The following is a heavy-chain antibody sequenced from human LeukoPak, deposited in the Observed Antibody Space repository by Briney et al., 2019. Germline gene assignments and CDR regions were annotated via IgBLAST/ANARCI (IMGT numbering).Heavy chain of an antibody. J-gene: IGHJ4*02. CDR3: ARQTVVTAPYFDY. CDR2: INHSGST. Sequence: PSETLSLTYAVYGGSFSGYYWSCIRQPPGKGLEWIGEINHSGSTNYNPSLKTRVTTSVDTSKNQFSLKLSSVTAADTAVYYCARQTVVTAPYFDYWGQGTQVTVSS. V-gene: IGHV4-34*01. CDR1: GGSFSGYY. D-gene: IGHD2-21*02.